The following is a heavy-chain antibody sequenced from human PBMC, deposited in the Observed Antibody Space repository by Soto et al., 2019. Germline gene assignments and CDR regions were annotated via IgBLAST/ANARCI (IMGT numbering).Heavy chain of an antibody. CDR2: ISTTSFTI. Sequence: PGGSLRLSCAAFGFSFSTYNMDWVRQAPGKGPEWIAYISTTSFTIYYADSVKGRFTISRDNDRNSLYLEMNSLRDEDTAVYYCARDRCYDGTCYSASDSWGQGTLVTVSS. V-gene: IGHV3-48*02. CDR1: GFSFSTYN. CDR3: ARDRCYDGTCYSASDS. D-gene: IGHD2-15*01. J-gene: IGHJ5*01.